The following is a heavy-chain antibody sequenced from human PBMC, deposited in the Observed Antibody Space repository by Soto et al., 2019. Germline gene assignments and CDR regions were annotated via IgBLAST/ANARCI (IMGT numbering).Heavy chain of an antibody. D-gene: IGHD3-22*01. CDR2: IYPGDSDT. CDR1: GYSFTSYW. CDR3: ARHVVSPLDDSLRYGMDV. V-gene: IGHV5-51*01. Sequence: GESLKISCKGSGYSFTSYWIGWVRQMPGKGLEWMGIIYPGDSDTRYSPSFQGQVTISADKSISTAYLQWSSLKASDTAMYYCARHVVSPLDDSLRYGMDVWGQGTTVTVSS. J-gene: IGHJ6*02.